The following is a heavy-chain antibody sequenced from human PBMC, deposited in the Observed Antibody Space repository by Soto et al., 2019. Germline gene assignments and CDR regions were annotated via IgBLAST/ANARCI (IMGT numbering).Heavy chain of an antibody. J-gene: IGHJ4*02. V-gene: IGHV1-46*01. Sequence: QVHLVQSGPEVKKPGASVTVSCKASGYTFTNYNIHWVRQAPGQGLEWLGIIRPSGGGTEYAQRFQGRVTMTRDTSTSTVYMELTSLTSEDTAVYYCAREPEESFYFDYWGQGTLVIVSS. CDR1: GYTFTNYN. CDR2: IRPSGGGT. CDR3: AREPEESFYFDY.